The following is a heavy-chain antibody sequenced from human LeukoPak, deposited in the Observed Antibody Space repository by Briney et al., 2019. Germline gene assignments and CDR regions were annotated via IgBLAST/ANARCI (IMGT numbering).Heavy chain of an antibody. D-gene: IGHD2-15*01. J-gene: IGHJ4*02. Sequence: PGGSLRLSCAASGFTFSSYAMSWVRQAPGKGLEWVSAISGSGGSTYYADSVKGRFTISRDNSKNTLYLQMNSLRAEDTAVYYCAKDDCSGGSCYPPGYFDYWGQGTLVTVSS. CDR1: GFTFSSYA. CDR3: AKDDCSGGSCYPPGYFDY. CDR2: ISGSGGST. V-gene: IGHV3-23*01.